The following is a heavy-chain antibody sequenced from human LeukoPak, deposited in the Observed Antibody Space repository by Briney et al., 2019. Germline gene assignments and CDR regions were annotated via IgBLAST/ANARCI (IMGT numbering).Heavy chain of an antibody. V-gene: IGHV3-33*01. CDR3: AFEIGRSQGAFDI. CDR2: ICNDGSDD. CDR1: GFTFSKYA. D-gene: IGHD1-26*01. J-gene: IGHJ3*02. Sequence: GRSLRLSCAASGFTFSKYAMHWVRQTPGKGLEGVAAICNDGSDDNYADSVKGRFTISRDMYLQMNRLRVEDRAVYYCAFEIGRSQGAFDIWGQGKMITVSS.